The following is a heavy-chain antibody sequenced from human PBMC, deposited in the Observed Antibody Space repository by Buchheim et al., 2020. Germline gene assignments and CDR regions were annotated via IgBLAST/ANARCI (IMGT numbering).Heavy chain of an antibody. CDR1: GGSFSGYY. CDR3: ARAGTTEQYYYYYGMDV. V-gene: IGHV4-34*01. D-gene: IGHD4-11*01. Sequence: QVQLQQWGAGLLKPSETLSLTCAVYGGSFSGYYWGWIRQPPGKGLEWIGEINHSGSTNYNPSLKSRVTISVDTSKNQFSLKLSSVTAADTAVYYCARAGTTEQYYYYYGMDVWGQGTT. CDR2: INHSGST. J-gene: IGHJ6*02.